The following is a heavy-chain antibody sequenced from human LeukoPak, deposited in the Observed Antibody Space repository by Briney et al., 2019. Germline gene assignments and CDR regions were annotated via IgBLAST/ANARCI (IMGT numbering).Heavy chain of an antibody. CDR2: IYYSGST. V-gene: IGHV4-39*01. D-gene: IGHD2-21*02. Sequence: PSETLSLTRTVSGGSISSSSYYWGWIRQPPGKGLEWIGSIYYSGSTYYNPSLKSRVTISVDTSKNQFSLKLSSVTAADTAVYYCARLVEELLPVHIVVVTAPHFDYWGQGTLVTVSS. CDR1: GGSISSSSYY. CDR3: ARLVEELLPVHIVVVTAPHFDY. J-gene: IGHJ4*02.